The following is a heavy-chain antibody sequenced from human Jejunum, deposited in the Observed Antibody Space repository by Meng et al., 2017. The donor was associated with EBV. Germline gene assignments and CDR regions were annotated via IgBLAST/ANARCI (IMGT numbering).Heavy chain of an antibody. V-gene: IGHV3-74*01. Sequence: VQLGESGGGLVQPGDSLRLSCAASGFTLSSYWMHWVRQAPGKGLVWVSRINSDGSKTNYADSVKGRFTISRDIAKNTLYLQLNSLRADDTAVYYCVRGPPPDTWGQGTLVTVSS. CDR3: VRGPPPDT. J-gene: IGHJ5*02. CDR1: GFTLSSYW. CDR2: INSDGSKT.